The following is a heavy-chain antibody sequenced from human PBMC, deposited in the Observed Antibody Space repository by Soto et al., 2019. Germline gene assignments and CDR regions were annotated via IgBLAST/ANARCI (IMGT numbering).Heavy chain of an antibody. Sequence: QLQLQESGSGLVKPSQTLSLTCAVSGGSISSGGYSWSWIRQPPGKGLEWIGYIDHSGSTYYNPSLKRRGTLFGDRAKNQFSLEVGSGAAAGTGGYFCGRVPPPWGQGTLVTVSS. CDR3: GRVPPP. V-gene: IGHV4-30-2*01. J-gene: IGHJ5*02. CDR1: GGSISSGGYS. CDR2: IDHSGST.